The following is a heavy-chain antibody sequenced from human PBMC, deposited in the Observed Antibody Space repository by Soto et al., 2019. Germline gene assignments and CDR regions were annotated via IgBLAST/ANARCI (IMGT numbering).Heavy chain of an antibody. CDR1: GGSISSYY. J-gene: IGHJ6*02. Sequence: QVQLQESGPGLVKPSETLSLTCTVSGGSISSYYWSWIRQPPGKGLEWIGYIYYSGSTNYNPSLKSRVTISVDTSKNQFSLNLSSVTAADTAVYYCARGRQLVSVFSQAWGMDVWGQGTTVTVSS. CDR2: IYYSGST. V-gene: IGHV4-59*01. CDR3: ARGRQLVSVFSQAWGMDV. D-gene: IGHD6-6*01.